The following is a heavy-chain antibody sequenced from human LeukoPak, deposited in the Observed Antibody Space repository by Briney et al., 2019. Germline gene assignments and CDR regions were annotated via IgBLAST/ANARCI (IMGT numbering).Heavy chain of an antibody. CDR2: ISAYNGNT. V-gene: IGHV1-18*01. J-gene: IGHJ3*02. D-gene: IGHD3-22*01. Sequence: VASVKVSCKASGYTFTSYGISWVRQAPGQGLEWMGWISAYNGNTNYAQKLQARVTMTTDTSTSTAYMELRSLRSDDTAVYYCATDSPYYYDSSGPGAFDIWGQGTMVTVSS. CDR1: GYTFTSYG. CDR3: ATDSPYYYDSSGPGAFDI.